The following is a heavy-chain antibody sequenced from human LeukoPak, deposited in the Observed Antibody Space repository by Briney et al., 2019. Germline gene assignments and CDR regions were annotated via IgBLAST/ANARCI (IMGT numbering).Heavy chain of an antibody. Sequence: SETLSLTCAVYGGSFSGYYWSWIRQPPGKGLEWIGEINHSGSTNYNPSLESRVTISVDTSKNQFSLKLSSVTAADTAVYYCARLDGSGSYYYYGMDVWGKGTTVTVSS. V-gene: IGHV4-34*01. CDR1: GGSFSGYY. CDR3: ARLDGSGSYYYYGMDV. D-gene: IGHD3-10*01. J-gene: IGHJ6*04. CDR2: INHSGST.